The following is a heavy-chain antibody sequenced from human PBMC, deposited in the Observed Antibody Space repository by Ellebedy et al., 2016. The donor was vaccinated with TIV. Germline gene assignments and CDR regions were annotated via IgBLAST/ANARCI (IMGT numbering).Heavy chain of an antibody. V-gene: IGHV3-64D*09. J-gene: IGHJ4*02. CDR3: VPRMVVAFEY. Sequence: GESLKISCSASGLTFSNYAMHWVRQAPGKGLEYVSAISNNGGSTYYADSVKGRFTISIDNSKNTLYLQMSSLRAEDTAVYYCVPRMVVAFEYWGQGTLVTVSS. CDR1: GLTFSNYA. CDR2: ISNNGGST. D-gene: IGHD2-21*01.